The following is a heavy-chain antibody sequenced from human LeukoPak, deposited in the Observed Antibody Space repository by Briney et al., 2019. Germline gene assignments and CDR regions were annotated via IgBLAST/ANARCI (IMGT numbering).Heavy chain of an antibody. CDR1: GGSFSGYY. J-gene: IGHJ5*02. D-gene: IGHD2-15*01. CDR3: AREGVGDCSGGKRLNWFDP. V-gene: IGHV4-59*01. Sequence: SETLSLTCVVYGGSFSGYYWSWIRQPPGKGLEWIGYIYYSGTTKYNPSLKSRVTISVDTSKNQISLKLSSVTAADTAVYYCAREGVGDCSGGKRLNWFDPWGQGTLVTVSS. CDR2: IYYSGTT.